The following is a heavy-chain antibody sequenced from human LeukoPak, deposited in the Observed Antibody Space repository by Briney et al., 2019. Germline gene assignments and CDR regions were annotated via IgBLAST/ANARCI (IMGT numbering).Heavy chain of an antibody. CDR1: GFTSSDYT. V-gene: IGHV3-23*01. Sequence: PGGSLRLSCAASGFTSSDYTMNWVCQSPGKGLEWVSGISVSDDSTYYADSVKGRFTISRDKSNNMLHLQMNSLRAEDTAVYYCARDRYCVSTNCPYDFWGQGTPVTVSS. D-gene: IGHD2-2*01. CDR3: ARDRYCVSTNCPYDF. CDR2: ISVSDDST. J-gene: IGHJ4*02.